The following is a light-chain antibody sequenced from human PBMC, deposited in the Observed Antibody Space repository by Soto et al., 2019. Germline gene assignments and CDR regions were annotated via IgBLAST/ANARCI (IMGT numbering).Light chain of an antibody. CDR1: QNIWDY. CDR2: TAS. Sequence: DTQMTQSPSSLSASVGDRVTITCRASQNIWDYLNWYQQKPGKAPTLLIYTASILESGVLSRFSGGGSGTVFTLTITNLQPEDLATYYCQQSFRIPRNFGQVTKVDIK. CDR3: QQSFRIPRN. J-gene: IGKJ2*01. V-gene: IGKV1-39*01.